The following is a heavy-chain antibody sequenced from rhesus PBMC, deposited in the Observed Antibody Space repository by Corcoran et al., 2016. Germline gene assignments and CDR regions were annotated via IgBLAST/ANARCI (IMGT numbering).Heavy chain of an antibody. CDR2: IDGNSAST. V-gene: IGHV4-73*01. J-gene: IGHJ4*01. Sequence: QVKLQQWGEGLVKPSETLSLTCAVYGGSISGYYYWSWIRQAPGKGLEWIGNIDGNSASTNITPSLKNRVTISKDTSKNQFSLKLSSVTAADTAVYYCARGPRYYGSGYYTLFDYWGQGVLVTVSS. CDR1: GGSISGYYY. D-gene: IGHD3-28*01. CDR3: ARGPRYYGSGYYTLFDY.